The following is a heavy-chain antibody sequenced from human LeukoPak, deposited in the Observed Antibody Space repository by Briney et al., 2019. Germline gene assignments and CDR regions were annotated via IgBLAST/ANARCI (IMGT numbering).Heavy chain of an antibody. J-gene: IGHJ5*02. CDR1: GYTFTGHY. CDR3: ARPGYSGSYPVPGRWFDP. V-gene: IGHV1-2*02. CDR2: INPNSGGT. Sequence: ASVKVSCKASGYTFTGHYMHWVRQAPGQGLEWMGWINPNSGGTNYAQKFQGRVTMTRDTSISTAYMELSRLRSDDTAVYYCARPGYSGSYPVPGRWFDPWGQGTLVTVSS. D-gene: IGHD1-26*01.